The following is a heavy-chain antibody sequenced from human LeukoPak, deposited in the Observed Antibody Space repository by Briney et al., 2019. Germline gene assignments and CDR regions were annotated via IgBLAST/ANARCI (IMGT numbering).Heavy chain of an antibody. CDR3: AKDQIAAAGPDAFDI. J-gene: IGHJ3*02. CDR1: GFTFSSYG. D-gene: IGHD6-13*01. V-gene: IGHV3-30*18. CDR2: ISYDGSNK. Sequence: GGSLRLSCAASGFTFSSYGMHWVRQAPGKGLEWVAVISYDGSNKYYADSVKGRFTISRDNSKNTLYLQMNSLRAEDTAVYYCAKDQIAAAGPDAFDIWGQGTMVTVSS.